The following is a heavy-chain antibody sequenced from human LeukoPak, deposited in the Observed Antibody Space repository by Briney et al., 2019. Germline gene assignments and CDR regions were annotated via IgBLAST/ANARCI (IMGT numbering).Heavy chain of an antibody. V-gene: IGHV3-7*03. CDR2: IRPDGGEQ. Sequence: GGSLRLSCVASGLSFSNYCMNWVRQAPGKGLEWVANIRPDGGEQFYVDSVKGRFTISRDNADNSLYLQLTSLRPEDTAVYYYAREHKTFDYWGQGILVTVSS. J-gene: IGHJ4*02. CDR3: AREHKTFDY. CDR1: GLSFSNYC.